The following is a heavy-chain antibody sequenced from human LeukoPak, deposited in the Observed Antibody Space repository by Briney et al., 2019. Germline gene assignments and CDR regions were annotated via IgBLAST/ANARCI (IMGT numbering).Heavy chain of an antibody. D-gene: IGHD4-23*01. CDR3: ARGAGGDY. CDR1: GGSFSGYY. CDR2: INHSGST. J-gene: IGHJ4*02. Sequence: PSETLSLTCAVYGGSFSGYYWSWIRQPPGKGLEWIGEINHSGSTNYNPSLKSRVTISVDTSKNQFSLKLSSVTAADTAVYYCARGAGGDYWGRGTLVTVSS. V-gene: IGHV4-34*01.